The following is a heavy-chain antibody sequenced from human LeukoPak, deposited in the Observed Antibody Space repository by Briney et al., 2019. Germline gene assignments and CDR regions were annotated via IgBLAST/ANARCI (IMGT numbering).Heavy chain of an antibody. Sequence: SETLSLTCTVSGGSISSYYWSRIRQPPGKGLEWIGYIHYSGSTNYNASLRSRVTISLDTSKSQFSLKLSSVTAADTAVYYCARTYYYDTSGYGFDYWGQGTLVTVSS. CDR1: GGSISSYY. CDR3: ARTYYYDTSGYGFDY. CDR2: IHYSGST. D-gene: IGHD3-22*01. J-gene: IGHJ4*02. V-gene: IGHV4-59*01.